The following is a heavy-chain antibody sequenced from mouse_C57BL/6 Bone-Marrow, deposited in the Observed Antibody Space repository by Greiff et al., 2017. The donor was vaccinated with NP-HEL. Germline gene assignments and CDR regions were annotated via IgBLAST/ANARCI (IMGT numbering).Heavy chain of an antibody. CDR2: IDPETGGT. D-gene: IGHD1-1*01. CDR3: TRDYDGSNWYFDG. CDR1: GYTFTDYE. Sequence: QVQLQQSGAELVRPGASVTLSCKASGYTFTDYEMHWVKQTPVHGLEWIGAIDPETGGTAYNQKFKGKAILTADKSSSTAYMELRSLTSEDSAVYYCTRDYDGSNWYFDGWGTGTTVTVAS. V-gene: IGHV1-15*01. J-gene: IGHJ1*03.